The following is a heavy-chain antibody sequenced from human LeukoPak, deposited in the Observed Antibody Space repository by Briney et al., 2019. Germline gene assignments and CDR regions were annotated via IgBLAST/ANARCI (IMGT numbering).Heavy chain of an antibody. Sequence: SGGSLRLSCTASEFVFSAYSMSWVRQAPGKGLEWVSSISGTGGTKEYGDSVRGRFTISRDNSRNTLYLQMSSLRVEDTAVYYCAKDLYNWNYRLFDSWGRGTLVSVSS. CDR1: EFVFSAYS. D-gene: IGHD1-7*01. V-gene: IGHV3-23*01. J-gene: IGHJ4*02. CDR3: AKDLYNWNYRLFDS. CDR2: ISGTGGTK.